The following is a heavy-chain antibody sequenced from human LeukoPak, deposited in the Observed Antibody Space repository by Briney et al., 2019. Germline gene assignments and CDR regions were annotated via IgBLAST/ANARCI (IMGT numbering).Heavy chain of an antibody. Sequence: SVKVSCKASGGTFSSYAISWVRQAPGQGLEWMGGVIPIFGTANYAQKFQGRVTITTDESTSTAYMELSSLRSEDTAVYYCARVDGSGSYISYWGQGTLVAVSS. V-gene: IGHV1-69*05. J-gene: IGHJ4*02. CDR3: ARVDGSGSYISY. CDR1: GGTFSSYA. D-gene: IGHD3-10*01. CDR2: VIPIFGTA.